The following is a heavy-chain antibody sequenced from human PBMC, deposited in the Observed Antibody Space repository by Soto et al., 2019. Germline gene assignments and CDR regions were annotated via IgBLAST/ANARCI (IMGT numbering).Heavy chain of an antibody. CDR2: INHSGST. V-gene: IGHV4-34*01. D-gene: IGHD6-6*01. J-gene: IGHJ4*02. CDR1: GGSFSGYY. Sequence: PSETLSLTCAVYGGSFSGYYWSWIRQPPGKGLEWIGEINHSGSTNYNPSLKSRVTISVDRSKNQFSLKLSSVTAADTAVYYCVRSSIEPRVFMYPFDYWGQGTLVTVSS. CDR3: VRSSIEPRVFMYPFDY.